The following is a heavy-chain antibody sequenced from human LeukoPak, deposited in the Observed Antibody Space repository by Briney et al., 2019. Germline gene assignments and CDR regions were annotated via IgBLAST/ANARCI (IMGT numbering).Heavy chain of an antibody. D-gene: IGHD3-16*01. J-gene: IGHJ6*03. CDR1: GFTFSSYA. CDR3: AKGVDASGIYYYFYMDV. Sequence: PGGSLRLSCAASGFTFSSYAMSWVRQAPGKGLEWVSGISGSGGGRYYPDSVKGRFTISRDNSKNTLYLQMNNLRAEDTAVYYCAKGVDASGIYYYFYMDVWGKGTTVTVSS. CDR2: ISGSGGGR. V-gene: IGHV3-23*01.